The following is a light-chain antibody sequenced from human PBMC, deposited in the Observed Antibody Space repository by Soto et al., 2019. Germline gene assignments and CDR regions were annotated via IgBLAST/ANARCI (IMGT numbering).Light chain of an antibody. CDR2: DAP. CDR1: QSVSSY. J-gene: IGKJ4*01. CDR3: QQRANWPLA. V-gene: IGKV3-11*01. Sequence: EIVLTQSPATLSLFPGERATLSCRASQSVSSYLAWYQHKPGQAPRLLIYDAPNRATGIPARFSGSGSGTDFTLTISSLEPEDFAVYYCQQRANWPLAFGGGTKVEIK.